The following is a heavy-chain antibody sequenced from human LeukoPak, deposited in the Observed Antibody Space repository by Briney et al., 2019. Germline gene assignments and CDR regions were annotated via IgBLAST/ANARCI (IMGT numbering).Heavy chain of an antibody. D-gene: IGHD1-26*01. V-gene: IGHV1-69*13. CDR2: IIPIFGTA. CDR3: ASSGAHFDY. CDR1: GVTFSSYA. J-gene: IGHJ4*02. Sequence: SVKVSCKASGVTFSSYAISWVRQAPGQGLEWMGGIIPIFGTANYAQKFHGRVTITADESTSTAYMELSSLRSEDTAVHYCASSGAHFDYWGQGTLVTVSS.